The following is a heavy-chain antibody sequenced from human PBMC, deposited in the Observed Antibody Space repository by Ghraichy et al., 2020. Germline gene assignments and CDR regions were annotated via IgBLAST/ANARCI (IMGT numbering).Heavy chain of an antibody. Sequence: SETLSLTCAVSGGSISSSNWWSWVRQPPGKGLEWIGEIYHSGSTNYNPSLKSRVTISVDKSKNQFSLKLSSVTAADTAVYYCARDGRPTVSYFDYWGQGTLVTVSS. CDR2: IYHSGST. CDR1: GGSISSSNW. D-gene: IGHD4-11*01. J-gene: IGHJ4*02. CDR3: ARDGRPTVSYFDY. V-gene: IGHV4-4*02.